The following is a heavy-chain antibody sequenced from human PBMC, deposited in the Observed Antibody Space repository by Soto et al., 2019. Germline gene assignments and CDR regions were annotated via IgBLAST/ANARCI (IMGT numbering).Heavy chain of an antibody. Sequence: SETLSLTCTVSGGSISSGGYYWSWIRQHPGKGLEWIGYIYYSGSTYYTPSLKSRVTISVDTSKNQFSLKLSSVTAADTAAYYCARGRTYYYDSSHFDYWGQGTLVTVSS. J-gene: IGHJ4*02. V-gene: IGHV4-31*03. D-gene: IGHD3-22*01. CDR1: GGSISSGGYY. CDR2: IYYSGST. CDR3: ARGRTYYYDSSHFDY.